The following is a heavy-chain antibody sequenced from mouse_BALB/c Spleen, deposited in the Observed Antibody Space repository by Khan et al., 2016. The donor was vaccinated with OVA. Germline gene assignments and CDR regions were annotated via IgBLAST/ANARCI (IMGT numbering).Heavy chain of an antibody. CDR3: ARRGYDYGRGALFAY. Sequence: QVQLKESGPGLVQPSQSLSITCTVSGFSLTNYSVHWVHQSPGKGLEWLGVIWSAGSTDYNAAFISRLTIRKDNSRSQVFFKMNSLQPNDTAIYYWARRGYDYGRGALFAYWGQGTLVTVSA. V-gene: IGHV2-2*02. CDR2: IWSAGST. CDR1: GFSLTNYS. J-gene: IGHJ3*01. D-gene: IGHD2-4*01.